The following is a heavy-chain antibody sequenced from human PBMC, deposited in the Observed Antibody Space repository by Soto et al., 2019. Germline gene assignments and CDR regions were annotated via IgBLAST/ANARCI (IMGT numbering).Heavy chain of an antibody. V-gene: IGHV1-2*02. CDR3: ARDYSSSSDSFGY. D-gene: IGHD6-6*01. Sequence: GASVKVSCNASGYTFTGYYMHCVRQAPGQGLEWMGWINPNSGGTNYAQKFQGRVTMTRDTSISTAYMELSRLRSDDTAVYYCARDYSSSSDSFGYWGQGTLVTVSS. CDR2: INPNSGGT. J-gene: IGHJ4*02. CDR1: GYTFTGYY.